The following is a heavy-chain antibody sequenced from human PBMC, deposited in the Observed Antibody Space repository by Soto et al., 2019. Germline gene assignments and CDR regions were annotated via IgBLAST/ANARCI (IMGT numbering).Heavy chain of an antibody. V-gene: IGHV6-1*01. CDR3: ARGDIVVVVADPDAFEI. CDR1: VDSVSSNSAA. CDR2: TYCRSKWYS. J-gene: IGHJ3*02. Sequence: SQTLSLTCAISVDSVSSNSAAWDWIRQSPWRGLEWLGRTYCRSKWYSDAGVSVKSRVTSNPDTCEDQFSLQQNSVSPEDTAVYYCARGDIVVVVADPDAFEIWGQGTRVTVSS. D-gene: IGHD2-15*01.